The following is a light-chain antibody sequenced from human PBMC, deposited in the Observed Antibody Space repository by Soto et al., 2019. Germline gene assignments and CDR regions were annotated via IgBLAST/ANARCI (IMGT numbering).Light chain of an antibody. CDR2: DAS. CDR1: QTISRW. Sequence: DIQLTQTPSTVSASVGDEVTITCRVSQTISRWLAWYQQKPGRAPKLLIYDASTLESGVPSRFSGSGSETEFTLTISRLQPDDFATYFCHSRAFGQGRRPEIK. V-gene: IGKV1-5*01. J-gene: IGKJ5*01. CDR3: HSRA.